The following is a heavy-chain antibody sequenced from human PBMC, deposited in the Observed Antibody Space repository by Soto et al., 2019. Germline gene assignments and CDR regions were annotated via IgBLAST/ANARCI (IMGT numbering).Heavy chain of an antibody. CDR2: IYSGGST. V-gene: IGHV3-53*04. Sequence: EVQLVESGGGLVQPGGSLRLSCAASGFTVSSNYMSWVRQAPGKGLEWVSVIYSGGSTYYADSVKGRFTISRHNSKNTRYLQMNSLRAEDTAVYYCARGRDCGGDCPNWFDPWGQGTRVTVSS. CDR1: GFTVSSNY. CDR3: ARGRDCGGDCPNWFDP. D-gene: IGHD2-21*02. J-gene: IGHJ5*02.